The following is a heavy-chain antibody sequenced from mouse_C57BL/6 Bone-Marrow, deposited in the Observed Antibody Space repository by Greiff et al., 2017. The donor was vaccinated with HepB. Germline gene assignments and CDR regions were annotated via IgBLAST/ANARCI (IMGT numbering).Heavy chain of an antibody. CDR1: GFSFNTYA. J-gene: IGHJ3*01. CDR2: IRSKSNNYAT. Sequence: EVKLQESGGGLVQPKGSLKLSCAASGFSFNTYAMNWVRQAPGKGLEWVARIRSKSNNYATYYADSVKDRFTISRDDSESMLYLQMNNLKTEDTAMYYCVRQGLLFAYWGQGTLVTVSA. D-gene: IGHD2-3*01. CDR3: VRQGLLFAY. V-gene: IGHV10-1*01.